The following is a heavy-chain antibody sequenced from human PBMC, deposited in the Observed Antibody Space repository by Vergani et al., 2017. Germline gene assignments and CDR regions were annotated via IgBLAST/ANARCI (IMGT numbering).Heavy chain of an antibody. Sequence: EVQLVESGGGLVKPGGSLRLSCAASGFTFSNAWMSWVRQAPGKGLEWVGRIKSKTDGGTTDYAAPVKGRFTISRDDSKNTLYLQMNSLKTEDTAVYYCTTDLRYCDWLLRYNWFDPWGQGTLVTVSS. J-gene: IGHJ5*02. V-gene: IGHV3-15*01. CDR3: TTDLRYCDWLLRYNWFDP. CDR2: IKSKTDGGTT. CDR1: GFTFSNAW. D-gene: IGHD3-9*01.